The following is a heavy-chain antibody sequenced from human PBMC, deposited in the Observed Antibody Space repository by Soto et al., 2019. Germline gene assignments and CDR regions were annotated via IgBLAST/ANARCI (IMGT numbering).Heavy chain of an antibody. J-gene: IGHJ6*03. Sequence: QVQLVESGGGVVQPGRSLRLSCAASGFTFSSYGMHWVRQAPGKGLEWVAVISYDGSNKYYADSVKGRFTISRDNSKNTLYLQMKSLRAEDTAVYYCSKDHGSIAARFYMDVWGKGTTVTVSS. D-gene: IGHD6-6*01. CDR3: SKDHGSIAARFYMDV. CDR1: GFTFSSYG. V-gene: IGHV3-30*18. CDR2: ISYDGSNK.